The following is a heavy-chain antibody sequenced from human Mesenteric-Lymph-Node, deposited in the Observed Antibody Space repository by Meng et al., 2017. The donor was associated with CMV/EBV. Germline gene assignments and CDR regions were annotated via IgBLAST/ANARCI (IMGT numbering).Heavy chain of an antibody. CDR1: GFTFSSYG. CDR3: AKGPTSSYYEENYYGMDV. Sequence: GGSLRLSCAASGFTFSSYGMHWVRQAPGKGLEWVAFIRYDGSTKYYADSVKGRFTISRDNSKNTLYLQMNSLRAEDTAVYYCAKGPTSSYYEENYYGMDVWGQGTTVTVSS. CDR2: IRYDGSTK. D-gene: IGHD2-2*01. V-gene: IGHV3-30*02. J-gene: IGHJ6*02.